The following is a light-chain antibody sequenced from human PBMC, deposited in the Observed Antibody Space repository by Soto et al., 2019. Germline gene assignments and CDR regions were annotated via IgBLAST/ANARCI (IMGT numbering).Light chain of an antibody. J-gene: IGLJ1*01. V-gene: IGLV2-11*01. CDR2: DVS. Sequence: HSVLTQPRSVSGSPGQSVTISCTGTSSDVGGYNYVSWYQQHPGKAPKVMIYDVSKRPSGGPDRFSGSKSGNTASLTISGLQAEDEADYYCCSYVGTNTSYVFGTGTKVTVL. CDR3: CSYVGTNTSYV. CDR1: SSDVGGYNY.